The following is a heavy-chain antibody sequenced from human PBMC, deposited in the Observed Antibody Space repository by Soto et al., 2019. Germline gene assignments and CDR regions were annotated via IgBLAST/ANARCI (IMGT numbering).Heavy chain of an antibody. D-gene: IGHD6-13*01. CDR3: ARDRDLSSSWSFDY. Sequence: GGSLRLSCAASGFTFSDYYMTWIRQAPGKGLEWISYISTRSDYTNYADSVKGRFTISRDNAKSSLYLQMNTLRAEDTAVYYCARDRDLSSSWSFDYWGQGILVTVSS. CDR2: ISTRSDYT. J-gene: IGHJ4*02. V-gene: IGHV3-11*06. CDR1: GFTFSDYY.